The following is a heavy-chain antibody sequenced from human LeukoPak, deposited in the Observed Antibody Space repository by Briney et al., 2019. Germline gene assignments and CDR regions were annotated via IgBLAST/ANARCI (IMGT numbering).Heavy chain of an antibody. J-gene: IGHJ4*02. Sequence: PGRSLRLSCAASGFTFSSYGMYWVRQAPGKGLEGVAVIWYDGSNKYYADSVKGRFTISRDNSKNTLYLQMNSLRDEDTAVYYCVRELEGGLGDYWGQGTLVTVSS. V-gene: IGHV3-33*07. D-gene: IGHD2-15*01. CDR2: IWYDGSNK. CDR3: VRELEGGLGDY. CDR1: GFTFSSYG.